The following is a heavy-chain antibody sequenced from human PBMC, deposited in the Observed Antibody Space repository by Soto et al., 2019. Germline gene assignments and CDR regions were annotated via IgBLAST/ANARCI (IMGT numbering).Heavy chain of an antibody. Sequence: QVQLQESGPGLVKPSGTLSLTCAVSGGSISSSNWWSWVRQPPGKGLEWIGEIYHSGSTNYNPSLKSRVTLSVDKSKNQFSLKLTSVTAADTAVYYCARDQSGYDAEDYWGQGTLVTVSS. CDR2: IYHSGST. J-gene: IGHJ4*02. CDR1: GGSISSSNW. V-gene: IGHV4-4*02. CDR3: ARDQSGYDAEDY. D-gene: IGHD5-12*01.